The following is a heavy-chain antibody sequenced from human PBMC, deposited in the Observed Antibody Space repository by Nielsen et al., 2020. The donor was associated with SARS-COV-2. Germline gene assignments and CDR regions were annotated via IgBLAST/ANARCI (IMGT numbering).Heavy chain of an antibody. Sequence: ASVKVSCKASGYTFTTNVMHWVRQAPGQRLEWVGWIHAGNGNTQYSRKFQDRVTITRDTSASTVYMELSSLRSEDSAVYYCASPLGPWGQGTLVTVSS. D-gene: IGHD7-27*01. V-gene: IGHV1-3*01. CDR3: ASPLGP. CDR2: IHAGNGNT. J-gene: IGHJ4*02. CDR1: GYTFTTNV.